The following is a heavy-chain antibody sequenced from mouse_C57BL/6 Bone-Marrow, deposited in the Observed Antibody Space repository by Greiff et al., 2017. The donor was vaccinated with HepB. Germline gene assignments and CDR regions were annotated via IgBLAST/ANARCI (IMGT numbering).Heavy chain of an antibody. J-gene: IGHJ2*01. CDR1: GYAFSSYW. CDR2: IYPGDGDT. D-gene: IGHD2-4*01. CDR3: ALYDYDVEYFDY. Sequence: QVQLQQSGAELVNPGASVKISCKASGYAFSSYWMNWVKQRPGKGLEWIGQIYPGDGDTNYNGKFKGKATLTADKSSSTAYMQLSSLTSEDSAVYFCALYDYDVEYFDYWGQGTTLTVSS. V-gene: IGHV1-80*01.